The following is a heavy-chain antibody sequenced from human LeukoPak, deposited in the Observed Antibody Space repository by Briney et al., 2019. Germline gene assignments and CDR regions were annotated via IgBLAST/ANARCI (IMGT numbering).Heavy chain of an antibody. CDR1: GFTFSSYG. CDR3: ARGSAVGATRISPHY. D-gene: IGHD1-26*01. CDR2: IWYDGSNK. Sequence: GRSLRLSCAASGFTFSSYGMHWVRQAPGKGLEWVAVIWYDGSNKYYADSVKGRFTISRDNSENTLYLQMNSLRAEDTAVYYCARGSAVGATRISPHYWGQGTLVTVSS. J-gene: IGHJ4*02. V-gene: IGHV3-33*01.